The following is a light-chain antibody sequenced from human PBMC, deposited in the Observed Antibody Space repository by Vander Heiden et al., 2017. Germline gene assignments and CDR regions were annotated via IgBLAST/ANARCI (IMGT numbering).Light chain of an antibody. Sequence: SYELTQPPSVSVSPGQTARITCSGDALPKQYAYWYQQKPGQAPVLVIYKDSERPSGIPERFSGSSSGTTVTLTISGVQAEEEADDYCQSADSSGTYVVLGGGTKLTVL. J-gene: IGLJ2*01. CDR1: ALPKQY. CDR2: KDS. CDR3: QSADSSGTYVV. V-gene: IGLV3-25*02.